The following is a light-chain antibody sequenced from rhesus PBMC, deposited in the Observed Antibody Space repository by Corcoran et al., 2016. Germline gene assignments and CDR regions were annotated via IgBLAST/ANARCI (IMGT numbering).Light chain of an antibody. CDR3: QRYNNWNT. J-gene: IGKJ3*01. Sequence: ETVVTQSPATLSLSPGERATLSCRASPSVGSNLAWYQPKPGPAPKRLIDDASRRAPDTPDRFRGSGYGTEFTLTVRGRKPADVGIYYCQRYNNWNTFGPGAKLDV. V-gene: IGKV3-42*02. CDR1: PSVGSN. CDR2: DAS.